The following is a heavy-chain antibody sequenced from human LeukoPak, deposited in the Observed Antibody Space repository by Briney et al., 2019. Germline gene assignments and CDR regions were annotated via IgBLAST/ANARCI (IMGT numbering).Heavy chain of an antibody. D-gene: IGHD4-23*01. Sequence: PGGSLRLSCAASGFTFSSYAMSWVRQAPGKGLEWVSAISGSGGSTYYADSVKGRFTISRDNSKNTLFLQMHSLRAEDTALYYCARDRSSGGNSADYWGQGTLVTVSS. CDR3: ARDRSSGGNSADY. V-gene: IGHV3-23*01. CDR1: GFTFSSYA. J-gene: IGHJ4*02. CDR2: ISGSGGST.